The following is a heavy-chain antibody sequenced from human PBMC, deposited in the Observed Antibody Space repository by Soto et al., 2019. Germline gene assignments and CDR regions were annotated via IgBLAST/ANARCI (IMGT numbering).Heavy chain of an antibody. J-gene: IGHJ4*02. Sequence: ASVKVSCKASGYTFTSYGISWVRQAPGQGLEWMGWISAYNGNTNYAQKLQGRVTMTTDTSTSTAYMELRSLRSDDTAVYYCARNYDILTGYPPNDYWGQGTLVTVSS. CDR3: ARNYDILTGYPPNDY. D-gene: IGHD3-9*01. CDR1: GYTFTSYG. CDR2: ISAYNGNT. V-gene: IGHV1-18*01.